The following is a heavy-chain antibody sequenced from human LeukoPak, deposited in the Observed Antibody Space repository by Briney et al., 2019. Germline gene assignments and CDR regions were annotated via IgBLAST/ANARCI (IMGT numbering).Heavy chain of an antibody. CDR2: IKQDGNEK. J-gene: IGHJ4*02. CDR3: ARDTLGEGEDANYAVYYFDY. CDR1: GFTFRTYW. V-gene: IGHV3-7*01. D-gene: IGHD4/OR15-4a*01. Sequence: GGSLRLSCAASGFTFRTYWMSWVRQAPGKGLEWVANIKQDGNEKYYVDSVKGRFTISRDNAKNSLDLQMNSLRAEDTAVYYCARDTLGEGEDANYAVYYFDYWGQGAPVTVSS.